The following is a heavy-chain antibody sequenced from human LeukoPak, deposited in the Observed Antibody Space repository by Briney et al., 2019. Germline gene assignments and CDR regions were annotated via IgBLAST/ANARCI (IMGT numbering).Heavy chain of an antibody. Sequence: SETLSLTCTVSAGISSFYWSWLRQPPGKGLEWIGYVFHTGHTNYSPSLRSRVTMSIDPSKDQFSLEVTSVTAADTAVYYCAGSIFGYPWFDPWGQGTLVTVSS. CDR3: AGSIFGYPWFDP. J-gene: IGHJ5*02. D-gene: IGHD3-9*01. CDR2: VFHTGHT. CDR1: AGISSFY. V-gene: IGHV4-59*01.